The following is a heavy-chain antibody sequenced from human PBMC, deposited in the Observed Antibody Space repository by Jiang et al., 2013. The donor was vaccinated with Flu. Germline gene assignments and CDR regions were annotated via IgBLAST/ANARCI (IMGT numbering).Heavy chain of an antibody. Sequence: GPGLVKPSGTLSLNCTVSGDSMDTDNFYWGWIRQFPGKGFEWIGYVRSNEYVYKSPSLTDRLVMSIDVSNNLFFMSLHSMTAADSAIYYCVRHHYYYYDNPPTDYWGPGALVTVSP. CDR3: VRHHYYYYDNPPTDY. D-gene: IGHD3-22*01. J-gene: IGHJ4*02. CDR1: GDSMDTDNFY. V-gene: IGHV4-39*01. CDR2: VRSNEYV.